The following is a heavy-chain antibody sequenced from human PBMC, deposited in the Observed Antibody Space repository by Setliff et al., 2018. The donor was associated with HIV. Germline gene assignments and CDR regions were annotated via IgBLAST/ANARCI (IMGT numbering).Heavy chain of an antibody. CDR3: ARPGPPYVPSQVLPFDS. CDR1: GDSLGTYY. D-gene: IGHD3-16*01. Sequence: ETLSLTCTVSGDSLGTYYWSWIRQPPGKGLEWIGHIYNSESTKYNPSLKSRVTISVDTSTNQFSLKLSSVTAADTAVYYCARPGPPYVPSQVLPFDSWGQGLLVTVSS. CDR2: IYNSEST. V-gene: IGHV4-59*08. J-gene: IGHJ4*02.